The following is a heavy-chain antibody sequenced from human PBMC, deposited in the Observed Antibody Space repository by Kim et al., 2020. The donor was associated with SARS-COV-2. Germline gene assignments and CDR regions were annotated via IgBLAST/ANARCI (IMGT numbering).Heavy chain of an antibody. CDR3: ASSSYGSGTYYPNWFDP. Sequence: VKGRFTISIDNAKNSLYLQMNSLRDEDTAVYYCASSSYGSGTYYPNWFDPWGQGTLVTVSS. J-gene: IGHJ5*02. D-gene: IGHD3-10*01. V-gene: IGHV3-48*02.